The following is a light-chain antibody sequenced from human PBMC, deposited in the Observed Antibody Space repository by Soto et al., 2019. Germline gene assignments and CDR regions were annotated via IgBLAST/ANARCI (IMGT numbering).Light chain of an antibody. Sequence: QSVLTQPASVSASPGQSITISCTGTSSDVGGYKFVSWYQQHPGKAPKLIIYDVSTRPSGLSNRFSGSKSGNTASLTISGLQAEDEADYFCSSYASTSTLVVFGGGTKLTVL. CDR2: DVS. J-gene: IGLJ2*01. V-gene: IGLV2-14*01. CDR3: SSYASTSTLVV. CDR1: SSDVGGYKF.